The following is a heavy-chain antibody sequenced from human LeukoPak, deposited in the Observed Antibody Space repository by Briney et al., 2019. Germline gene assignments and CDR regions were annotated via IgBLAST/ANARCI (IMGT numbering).Heavy chain of an antibody. D-gene: IGHD3-22*01. J-gene: IGHJ4*02. Sequence: PSETLSLTCTVSGGSISSSSYYWGWIRQPPGKGLEWIGSIYYSGSTYYNPSLKSRVTISVDTSKNQFSPKLSSVTAADTAVYYCAGEAPYYYDSSGYQNWGQGTLVTVSS. CDR2: IYYSGST. CDR1: GGSISSSSYY. V-gene: IGHV4-39*07. CDR3: AGEAPYYYDSSGYQN.